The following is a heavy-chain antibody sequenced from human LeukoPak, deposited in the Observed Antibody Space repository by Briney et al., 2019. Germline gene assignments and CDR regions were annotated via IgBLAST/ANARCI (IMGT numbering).Heavy chain of an antibody. CDR1: GFSLSGSW. J-gene: IGHJ3*01. Sequence: GGSLRLSCEASGFSLSGSWMHWVRQAPGKGLMWVSQSKYDGSTKSYAAPVRGRFTISRDNAKNTLYLHMDSLRAEDTAVYYCARSDYFHNWGQGTMVVVSA. D-gene: IGHD2/OR15-2a*01. CDR3: ARSDYFHN. V-gene: IGHV3-74*01. CDR2: SKYDGSTK.